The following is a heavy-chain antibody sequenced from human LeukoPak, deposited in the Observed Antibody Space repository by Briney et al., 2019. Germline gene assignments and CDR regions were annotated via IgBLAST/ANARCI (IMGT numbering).Heavy chain of an antibody. J-gene: IGHJ5*02. Sequence: SETLSLTCAVSGGSISNYYWSWIRQPAGKGLEWIGRIYSSGSTNYSPSLKSRVTMSVDTSKNQISLNLSSVTAADTAVYYCTREDAKCYRFDPWGQGTLVAVSS. CDR2: IYSSGST. CDR1: GGSISNYY. D-gene: IGHD2-2*01. V-gene: IGHV4-4*07. CDR3: TREDAKCYRFDP.